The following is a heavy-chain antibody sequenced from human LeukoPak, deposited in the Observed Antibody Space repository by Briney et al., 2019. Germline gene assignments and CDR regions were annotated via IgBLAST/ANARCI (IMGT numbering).Heavy chain of an antibody. CDR1: GGSISSGGYY. D-gene: IGHD5-18*01. CDR3: ARTAGWSYGFDY. CDR2: IYNSGTT. V-gene: IGHV4-31*03. J-gene: IGHJ4*02. Sequence: SQTLSLTCTVSGGSISSGGYYWTWIRQYPGKGLEWIGYIYNSGTTYYNPSLQSRVTISGDTSKNQFSLKLSSVTAADTAVYYCARTAGWSYGFDYWGQGALVTVSS.